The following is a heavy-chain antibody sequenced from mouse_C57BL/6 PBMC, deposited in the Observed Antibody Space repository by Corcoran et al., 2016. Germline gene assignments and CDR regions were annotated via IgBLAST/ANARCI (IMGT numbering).Heavy chain of an antibody. CDR3: ARRQLRSYYAMDY. CDR2: INTYSGVP. CDR1: GYTFTTYG. Sequence: QIQLVQSGPELKKPGETVKISCKASGYTFTTYGMSWVKQAPGKGLKWMGWINTYSGVPTYADDFKGRFAFSLETSASTAYLQINNLKNEDTATYFCARRQLRSYYAMDYWGQGTSVTVSS. V-gene: IGHV9-3*01. J-gene: IGHJ4*01. D-gene: IGHD3-2*02.